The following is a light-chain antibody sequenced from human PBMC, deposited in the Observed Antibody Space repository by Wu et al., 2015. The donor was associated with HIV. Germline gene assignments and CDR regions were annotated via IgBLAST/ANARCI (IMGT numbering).Light chain of an antibody. Sequence: EIVLTQSPGTLSLSPGERATLSCRASQSVSSSYVAWYQQKSGQAPRLFIYGASSRAAGIPDRFRGSGSGTDFTLTISRPEPEDSAVYYCQQYGSSPYTFGQGTKLEI. CDR3: QQYGSSPYT. CDR2: GAS. J-gene: IGKJ2*01. V-gene: IGKV3-20*01. CDR1: QSVSSSY.